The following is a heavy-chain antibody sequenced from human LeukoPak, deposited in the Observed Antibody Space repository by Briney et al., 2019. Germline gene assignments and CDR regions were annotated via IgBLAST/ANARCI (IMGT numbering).Heavy chain of an antibody. CDR1: GFTFSSYA. CDR2: ISYDGSNK. J-gene: IGHJ4*02. V-gene: IGHV3-30-3*01. CDR3: AAAAAGFHFDY. Sequence: GGSLRLSRAASGFTFSSYAMHWVRQAPGKGLEWVAVISYDGSNKYYADSVKGRFTISRDNSKNTLYLQMNSLRAEDTAVYYCAAAAAGFHFDYWGQGTLVTVSS. D-gene: IGHD6-13*01.